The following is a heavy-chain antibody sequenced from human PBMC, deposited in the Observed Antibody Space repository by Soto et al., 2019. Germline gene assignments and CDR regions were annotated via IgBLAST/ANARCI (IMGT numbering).Heavy chain of an antibody. CDR1: GYTLTSDY. V-gene: IGHV1-46*01. D-gene: IGHD1-26*01. CDR2: INPRGGST. J-gene: IGHJ4*02. CDR3: ARAAGSYRPFDY. Sequence: QVQLVQAGGEVKKPGASVKVSCKASGYTLTSDYMHWVRQAPGQGFEWMGIINPRGGSTSYAQKSQGRVTMTRDTSTRTVYMELSSLTSEDTAVYYCARAAGSYRPFDYWGQGTLVTVSS.